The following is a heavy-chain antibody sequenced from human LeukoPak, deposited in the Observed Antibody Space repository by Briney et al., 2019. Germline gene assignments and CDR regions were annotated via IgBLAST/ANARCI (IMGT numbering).Heavy chain of an antibody. CDR3: AKGSSSGWYRPLDY. D-gene: IGHD6-19*01. Sequence: GGSLRLSCAAFGFTFSSYAMSWVRQAPGKGLEWVSAISGGGSSTYYADSVKGRFTISRDNSKSTLYLQMNSLRADDTAVYYCAKGSSSGWYRPLDYWGQGTLVTVSS. CDR2: ISGGGSST. V-gene: IGHV3-23*01. J-gene: IGHJ4*02. CDR1: GFTFSSYA.